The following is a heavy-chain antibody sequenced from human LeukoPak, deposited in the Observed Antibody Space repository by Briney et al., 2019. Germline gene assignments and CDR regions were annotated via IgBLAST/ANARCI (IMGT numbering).Heavy chain of an antibody. CDR1: GYTFTVYY. J-gene: IGHJ4*02. CDR2: INPNSGGT. Sequence: GASVKVSCKASGYTFTVYYMHWVRQAPGQGLEWMGRINPNSGGTNYAQKFQGRVTMTRDTSISTAYLELSRLRSDDTAVYYCARELFGEWRSRTDYWGQGNLVTVSS. D-gene: IGHD2-8*01. CDR3: ARELFGEWRSRTDY. V-gene: IGHV1-2*06.